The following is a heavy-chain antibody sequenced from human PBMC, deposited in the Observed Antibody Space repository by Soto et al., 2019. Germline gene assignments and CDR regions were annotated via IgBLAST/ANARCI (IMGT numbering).Heavy chain of an antibody. CDR3: ARTVTGGYYFDY. D-gene: IGHD1-20*01. CDR2: ITAYNGNT. V-gene: IGHV1-18*01. J-gene: IGHJ4*02. CDR1: GYTFTSYG. Sequence: GASVKVSCKASGYTFTSYGISWVRQAPGQGLEWMGWITAYNGNTNYAQNLQGRVTITTDTSTSTAYMELRSLRSDDTAVYYCARTVTGGYYFDYWGLGTLVTVSS.